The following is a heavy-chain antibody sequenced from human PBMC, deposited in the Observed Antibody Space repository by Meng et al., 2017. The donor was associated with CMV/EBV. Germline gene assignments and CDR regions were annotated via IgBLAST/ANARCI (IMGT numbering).Heavy chain of an antibody. CDR3: AKDAAAADFDY. V-gene: IGHV3-30*02. D-gene: IGHD6-13*01. CDR1: GFTFSSYG. Sequence: GGSLRLSCAASGFTFSSYGMHWVRQAPGKGLEWVAFIRYGGSNKYYAASVKCRFTISRDNSKNTLYLQMNSLRAEATAVYYCAKDAAAADFDYWGQGMLVTVSS. J-gene: IGHJ4*02. CDR2: IRYGGSNK.